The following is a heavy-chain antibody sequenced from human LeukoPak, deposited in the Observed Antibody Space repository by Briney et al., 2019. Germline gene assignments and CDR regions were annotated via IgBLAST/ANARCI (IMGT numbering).Heavy chain of an antibody. D-gene: IGHD3-10*01. Sequence: ASVKVSCKASGYTFTTYGISWVRQATGQGLEWMGWMNPNSGNTGYAQKFQGRVTMTRNTSISTAYMELSSLRSEDTAVYYCARLWFGELPPYNWFDPWGQGTLVTVSS. CDR2: MNPNSGNT. CDR1: GYTFTTYG. CDR3: ARLWFGELPPYNWFDP. V-gene: IGHV1-8*02. J-gene: IGHJ5*02.